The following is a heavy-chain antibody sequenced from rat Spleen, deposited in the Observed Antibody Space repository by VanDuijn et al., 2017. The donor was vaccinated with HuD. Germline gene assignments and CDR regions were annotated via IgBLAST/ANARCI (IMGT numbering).Heavy chain of an antibody. Sequence: EVQLVESGGGLVQPGRSLKLSCAASGFIFSDHYVTWVRQAPTTGLEWVATINYDGRSTFYRDSVRARFTISRDNAKSTLYLQMDSLKSEDTATYYCTRGTYFRHWGQGVMVTVSS. CDR1: GFIFSDHY. D-gene: IGHD4-6*01. CDR2: INYDGRST. V-gene: IGHV5-29*01. CDR3: TRGTYFRH. J-gene: IGHJ2*01.